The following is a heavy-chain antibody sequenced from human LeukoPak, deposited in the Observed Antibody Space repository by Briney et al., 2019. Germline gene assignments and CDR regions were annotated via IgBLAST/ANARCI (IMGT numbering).Heavy chain of an antibody. V-gene: IGHV3-48*03. J-gene: IGHJ6*02. CDR3: AREGGYCSSTSCYVEIYYYGMDV. CDR1: GFTFSDSA. CDR2: ISSSGSTI. D-gene: IGHD2-2*01. Sequence: GGSLRLSCAASGFTFSDSAIHWVRQASGKGLEWVSYISSSGSTIYYADSVKGRFTISRDNAKNPLYLQMNSLRAEDTAVYYCAREGGYCSSTSCYVEIYYYGMDVWGQGTTVTVSS.